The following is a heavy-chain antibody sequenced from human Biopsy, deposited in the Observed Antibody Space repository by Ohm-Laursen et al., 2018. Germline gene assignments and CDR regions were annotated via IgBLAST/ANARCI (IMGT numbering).Heavy chain of an antibody. V-gene: IGHV4-4*07. J-gene: IGHJ6*02. Sequence: GTLSLTCTVSGASITSYYWSWIRQPAGKGMEWIGHTYKGGNTNHNPSLKSRVSMSVDTSKNQLSLTLRSVTAADTAVYYCARDLPSSYYYAMDVWGQGTTVIVSS. CDR3: ARDLPSSYYYAMDV. CDR2: TYKGGNT. CDR1: GASITSYY.